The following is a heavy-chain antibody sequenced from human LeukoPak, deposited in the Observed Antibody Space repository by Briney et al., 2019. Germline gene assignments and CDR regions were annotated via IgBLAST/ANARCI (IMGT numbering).Heavy chain of an antibody. CDR1: GFTFSSYS. D-gene: IGHD6-13*01. Sequence: GGSLRLSCAASGFTFSSYSMNWVRQAPGEGLEWVSSISSSSSYIYYADSVKGRFTISRDNAKNSLYLQMNSLRAEDTAVYYCARVKGMAAAGGNGIFDYWGQGTLVTVSS. V-gene: IGHV3-21*01. J-gene: IGHJ4*02. CDR2: ISSSSSYI. CDR3: ARVKGMAAAGGNGIFDY.